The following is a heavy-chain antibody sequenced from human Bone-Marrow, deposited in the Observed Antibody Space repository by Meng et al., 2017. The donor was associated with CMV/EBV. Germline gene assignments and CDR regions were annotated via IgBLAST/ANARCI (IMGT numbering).Heavy chain of an antibody. Sequence: SETLSLTCTVSGGSISSYYWSWIRQPPGKGLEWIGYIYYSGSTYYNPSLKSRVTISVDTSKNQFSLKLSSVTAADTAVYYCARRRWLRVRIDAFDIWGQGTMVTVSS. J-gene: IGHJ3*02. CDR1: GGSISSYY. CDR2: IYYSGST. V-gene: IGHV4-59*04. CDR3: ARRRWLRVRIDAFDI. D-gene: IGHD5-12*01.